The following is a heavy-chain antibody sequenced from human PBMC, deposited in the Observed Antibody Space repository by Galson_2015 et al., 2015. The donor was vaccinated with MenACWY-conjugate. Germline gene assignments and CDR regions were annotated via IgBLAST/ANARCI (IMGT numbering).Heavy chain of an antibody. CDR2: IQSKTDGGTT. J-gene: IGHJ3*02. CDR1: GLTFSNAW. D-gene: IGHD4-17*01. V-gene: IGHV3-15*01. CDR3: TTDGMTTVTTGAFDI. Sequence: ALRLCCAASGLTFSNAWMSWGRQAPGKGVEWVGRIQSKTDGGTTDYAAPVKGRFTISRDDSNNTLYLQMNSLKTEDTAVYYCTTDGMTTVTTGAFDIWGQGTMVTVSS.